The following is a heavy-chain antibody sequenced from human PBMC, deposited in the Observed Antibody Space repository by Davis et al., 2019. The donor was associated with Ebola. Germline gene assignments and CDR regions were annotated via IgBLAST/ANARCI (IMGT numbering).Heavy chain of an antibody. D-gene: IGHD3-9*01. J-gene: IGHJ3*02. Sequence: SVKVSCKASGGTFSSYAISWVRQAPGQGLEWMGGIIPIFGTANYAQKFQGRVTITADESTSTAYMELSSLRSEDTAVYYCARGRSYDILTGYYDDAFDIWGQGTMVTVSS. CDR3: ARGRSYDILTGYYDDAFDI. CDR1: GGTFSSYA. V-gene: IGHV1-69*13. CDR2: IIPIFGTA.